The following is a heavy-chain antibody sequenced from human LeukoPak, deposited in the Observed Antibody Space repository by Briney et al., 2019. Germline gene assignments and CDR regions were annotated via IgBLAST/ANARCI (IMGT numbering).Heavy chain of an antibody. CDR1: GGSFSGYY. V-gene: IGHV4-34*01. CDR2: INHSGST. CDR3: ARVRSGGRSY. J-gene: IGHJ4*02. Sequence: PSEALSLTCAVYGGSFSGYYWSWIRQPPGKGLEWIGEINHSGSTNYNPSLKSRVTISVDTSKNQFSLKLSSVTAADTAVYYCARVRSGGRSYWGQGTLVTVSS. D-gene: IGHD2-15*01.